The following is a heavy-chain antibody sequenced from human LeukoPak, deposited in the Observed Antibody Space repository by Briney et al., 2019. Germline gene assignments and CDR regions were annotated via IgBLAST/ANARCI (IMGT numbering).Heavy chain of an antibody. V-gene: IGHV3-30*02. J-gene: IGHJ3*02. D-gene: IGHD3-3*01. CDR3: AKRITIFGVVPLAKGAFDI. Sequence: PGGALRLSCAASGFTSSSYGMHWLRQAPGRGLEGVAFIRYDGSNKYYADSVKGRFTNCRDNSKHAMYLQMNSVRAEDTAVYYCAKRITIFGVVPLAKGAFDIWGQGTMVTVSS. CDR2: IRYDGSNK. CDR1: GFTSSSYG.